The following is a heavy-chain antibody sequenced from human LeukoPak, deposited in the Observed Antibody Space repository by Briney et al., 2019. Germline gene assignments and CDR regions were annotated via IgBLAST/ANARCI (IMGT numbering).Heavy chain of an antibody. Sequence: GGSLRLSCAASGFTFSSHVINWVRQAPGKGLEWVSAISGSGGSTYYADSVKGRFTISRDNSKNTLSLQMNSLRAEDTAVYYCAKSNGWYYFDYWGQGTLVTVSS. D-gene: IGHD6-19*01. V-gene: IGHV3-23*01. CDR1: GFTFSSHV. J-gene: IGHJ4*02. CDR3: AKSNGWYYFDY. CDR2: ISGSGGST.